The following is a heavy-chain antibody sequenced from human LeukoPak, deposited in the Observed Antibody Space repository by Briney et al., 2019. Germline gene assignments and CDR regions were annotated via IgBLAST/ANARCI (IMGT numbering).Heavy chain of an antibody. CDR3: AKTRTGSRSWDRGGGMDV. J-gene: IGHJ6*02. V-gene: IGHV3-53*01. CDR1: GFTVSSNY. Sequence: AGGSLRLSCAASGFTVSSNYMSWVRQAPGKGLEWVSVIYSGGSTYYVDSVKGRFTISRDNSKNTLYLQMNSLRAEDTAVYYCAKTRTGSRSWDRGGGMDVWGQGTTVTVSS. D-gene: IGHD6-13*01. CDR2: IYSGGST.